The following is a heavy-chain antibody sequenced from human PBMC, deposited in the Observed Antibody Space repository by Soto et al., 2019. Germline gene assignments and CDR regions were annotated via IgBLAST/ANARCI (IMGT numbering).Heavy chain of an antibody. D-gene: IGHD2-15*01. CDR1: GYTLTELS. CDR2: FDPEDGET. Sequence: ASVKVSCKVSGYTLTELSMHWVRQAPGKGLEWMGGFDPEDGETIYAQKFQGRVTMTEDTSTDTAYMELSSLRSEDTAVYYCATDYQYCSGGSCYSGFDYWGQGTLVTVSS. V-gene: IGHV1-24*01. CDR3: ATDYQYCSGGSCYSGFDY. J-gene: IGHJ4*02.